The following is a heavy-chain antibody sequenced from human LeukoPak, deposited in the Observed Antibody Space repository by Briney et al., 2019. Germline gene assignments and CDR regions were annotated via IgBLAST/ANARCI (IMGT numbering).Heavy chain of an antibody. CDR3: ARDCTSLGATTDAFDI. J-gene: IGHJ3*02. D-gene: IGHD1-26*01. CDR1: GGTFSSYA. CDR2: IIPIFGTA. V-gene: IGHV1-69*05. Sequence: GASVKVSCKASGGTFSSYAIGWVRQAPGQGLEWMGGIIPIFGTANYAQKFQGRVTITTDESTSTAYMELSSLRSEDTAVYYCARDCTSLGATTDAFDIWGQGTMVTVSS.